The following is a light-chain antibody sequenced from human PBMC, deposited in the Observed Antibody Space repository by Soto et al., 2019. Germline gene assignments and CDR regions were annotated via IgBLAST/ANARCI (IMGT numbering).Light chain of an antibody. CDR1: QSISSW. CDR3: QQYTNTNNPWM. Sequence: QMTQPPSTLSASVGDRVTITCRASQSISSWLAWYQQKPGKAPKLLIYKASTLKSGVPSRFSGSGSGTEFTLIISGLQPDDSATYYCQQYTNTNNPWMLGQGTKVDI. V-gene: IGKV1-5*03. J-gene: IGKJ1*01. CDR2: KAS.